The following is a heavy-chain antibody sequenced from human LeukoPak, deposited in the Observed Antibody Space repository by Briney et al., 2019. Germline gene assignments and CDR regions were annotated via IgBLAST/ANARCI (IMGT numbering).Heavy chain of an antibody. CDR1: GYSFATYW. J-gene: IGHJ6*02. Sequence: GESLKISCKGSGYSFATYWIAWVRQMSGKGLEWMGIIYPADSDTRYSPSFQGQVTISADKSINTAYLQWSSLKASDTAMYYCASLSHAGGMDVWGQGTTVTVSS. CDR2: IYPADSDT. V-gene: IGHV5-51*01. CDR3: ASLSHAGGMDV.